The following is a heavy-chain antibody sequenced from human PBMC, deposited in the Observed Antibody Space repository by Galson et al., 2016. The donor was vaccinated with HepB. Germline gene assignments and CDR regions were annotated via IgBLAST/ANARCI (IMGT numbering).Heavy chain of an antibody. CDR2: SYGDGRT. D-gene: IGHD4-23*01. J-gene: IGHJ4*02. CDR3: ARGNGGKGALDY. V-gene: IGHV3-66*02. CDR1: GFTISSDF. Sequence: SLRLSCAASGFTISSDFMSWVRQAPGEALEWISVSYGDGRTYYAESVKGRFTISRANSNNTLFLHLNSLRPDDAALYYCARGNGGKGALDYWGQGSLVTVSS.